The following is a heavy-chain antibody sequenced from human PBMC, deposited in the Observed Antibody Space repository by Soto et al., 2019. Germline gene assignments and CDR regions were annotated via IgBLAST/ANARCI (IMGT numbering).Heavy chain of an antibody. Sequence: PGGSLRLSCAASGFTFSSCAMSWVRQAPGKGLEWVAALNGGSTYYTGSVEGRFTISRDNSKNTLYLQMNSLRAEDTAVYYCAKDGLSWGSYFDYWGQGALVTVSS. D-gene: IGHD7-27*01. CDR3: AKDGLSWGSYFDY. V-gene: IGHV3-23*01. CDR2: LNGGST. CDR1: GFTFSSCA. J-gene: IGHJ4*02.